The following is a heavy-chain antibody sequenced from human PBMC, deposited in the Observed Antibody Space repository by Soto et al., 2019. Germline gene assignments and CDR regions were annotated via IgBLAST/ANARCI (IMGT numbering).Heavy chain of an antibody. CDR2: ISRSGTT. V-gene: IGHV4-34*01. CDR3: AKSLWFGTKVEL. Sequence: QVQLQQWGAGLLKPSETLSLSCAVYGGYFNDNYYTWFRQPPGKGLEWIGEISRSGTTKYIPSLKSRASISFDTSKTQVSLKVTSVPAADTAVYYCAKSLWFGTKVELWGQGALVTVSS. CDR1: GGYFNDNY. J-gene: IGHJ5*02. D-gene: IGHD3-10*01.